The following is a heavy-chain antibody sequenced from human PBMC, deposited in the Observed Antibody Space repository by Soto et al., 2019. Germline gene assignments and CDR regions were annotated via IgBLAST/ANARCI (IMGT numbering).Heavy chain of an antibody. D-gene: IGHD5-12*01. Sequence: QVQLVQSGAEVKKPGASVKLSCKTSGYTFTTIFLHWLRQAPGQRLEWMGWINPANGVTMYSQKFLGRVSNTGDTSATTGYMELTSLTSDDTAVYYCARGPSCGCFDFWGQGTLVTVSS. V-gene: IGHV1-3*01. CDR2: INPANGVT. J-gene: IGHJ4*02. CDR1: GYTFTTIF. CDR3: ARGPSCGCFDF.